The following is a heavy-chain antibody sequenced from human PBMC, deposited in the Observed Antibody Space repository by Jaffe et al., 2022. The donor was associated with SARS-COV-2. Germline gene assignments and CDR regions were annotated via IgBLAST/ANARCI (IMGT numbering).Heavy chain of an antibody. Sequence: EVQLLESGGGLVQPGGSLRLSCAASGFTFSSYAMSWVRQAPGKGLEWVSAISGSGGSTYYADSVKGRFTISRDNSKNTLYLQMNSLRAEDTAVYYCAKDGQDIVLMVYVPGPYYFDYWGQGTLVTVSS. D-gene: IGHD2-8*01. CDR3: AKDGQDIVLMVYVPGPYYFDY. CDR2: ISGSGGST. CDR1: GFTFSSYA. J-gene: IGHJ4*02. V-gene: IGHV3-23*01.